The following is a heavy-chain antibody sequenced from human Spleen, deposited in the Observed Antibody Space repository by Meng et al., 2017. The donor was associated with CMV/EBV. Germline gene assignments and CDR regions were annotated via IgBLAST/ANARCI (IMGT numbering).Heavy chain of an antibody. CDR2: INPDGSEK. CDR3: ARDYPHFMTLKYGMDI. CDR1: GFTFSSSW. Sequence: GESLKISCAASGFTFSSSWMNWVRQAPGKGLEWVANINPDGSEKYYVDSVKGRFTISRDNAKNSLYLQVNSLRVEDTAVYYCARDYPHFMTLKYGMDIWGQGTAVTVSS. V-gene: IGHV3-7*01. J-gene: IGHJ6*02.